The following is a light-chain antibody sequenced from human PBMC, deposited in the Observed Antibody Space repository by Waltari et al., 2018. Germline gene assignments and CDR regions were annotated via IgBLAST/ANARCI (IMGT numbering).Light chain of an antibody. Sequence: VVPHSPSASASLGARVNHTCSLSLEHSNYAIAWHQQKPEQGPRYLMKFKSDGSQEKGSGIPDGFSVSSSGPERYLTSSSLQFEDEAAYYCQVWDTVSHVLFGGGTTLTVL. J-gene: IGLJ2*01. CDR3: QVWDTVSHVL. CDR1: LEHSNYA. V-gene: IGLV4-69*01. CDR2: FKSDGSQ.